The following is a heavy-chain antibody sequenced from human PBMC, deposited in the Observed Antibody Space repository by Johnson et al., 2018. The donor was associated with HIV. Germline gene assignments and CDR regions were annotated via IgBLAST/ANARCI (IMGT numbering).Heavy chain of an antibody. V-gene: IGHV3-30-3*01. J-gene: IGHJ3*02. D-gene: IGHD3-10*01. CDR2: ISYDGSNK. Sequence: QVQLVESGGGVVQPGRSLRLSCTASGFTFGDYALNWFRQAPGKGLEWVAVISYDGSNKYYADSVKGRFTISRDNSKNTLYLQMNSLRAEDTAVYYCAIGRGEFPRHAFDIWGQGTMVTVSS. CDR1: GFTFGDYA. CDR3: AIGRGEFPRHAFDI.